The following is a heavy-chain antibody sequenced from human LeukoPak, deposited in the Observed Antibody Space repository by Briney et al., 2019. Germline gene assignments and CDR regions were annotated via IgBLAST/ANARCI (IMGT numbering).Heavy chain of an antibody. CDR2: ISSSGSTI. D-gene: IGHD1-26*01. Sequence: PGGSLRLSCAASGFTFSSYEMNWVRQAPGKGLEWVSYISSSGSTIYYADSVKGRFTISRDNAKNSLYVQMNSLRAEDTAVYYCASSSSGSFYYFDYWGQGTLVTVSS. J-gene: IGHJ4*02. CDR3: ASSSSGSFYYFDY. V-gene: IGHV3-48*03. CDR1: GFTFSSYE.